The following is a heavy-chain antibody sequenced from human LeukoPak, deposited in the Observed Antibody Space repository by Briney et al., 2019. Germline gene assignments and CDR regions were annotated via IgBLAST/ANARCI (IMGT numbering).Heavy chain of an antibody. CDR2: ISYDGSNK. CDR1: GFTFSSYG. J-gene: IGHJ4*02. D-gene: IGHD5-24*01. Sequence: GGSLRLSCAASGFTFSSYGMHWVRQAPGKGLEWVAVISYDGSNKYYADSVKGRFTISRDNSKNTLYLQMNSLRAEDTAVYYCAKDFRPRVEVATIGSWGQGTLVTVSS. CDR3: AKDFRPRVEVATIGS. V-gene: IGHV3-30*18.